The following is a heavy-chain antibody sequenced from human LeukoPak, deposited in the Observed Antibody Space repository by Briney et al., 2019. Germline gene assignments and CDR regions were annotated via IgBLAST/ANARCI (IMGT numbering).Heavy chain of an antibody. V-gene: IGHV4-39*07. J-gene: IGHJ6*03. CDR2: INYSRST. CDR1: GGSISSGSYY. Sequence: SETLSLTCTVSGGSISSGSYYWSWIRQPPGKGLEWIGEINYSRSTNYNPSLKSRVTISVDTSKNQFSLKLSSVTAADTAVYYCARVNRDGYNLSTKRHYSYMDVWGKGTTVTVSS. D-gene: IGHD5-24*01. CDR3: ARVNRDGYNLSTKRHYSYMDV.